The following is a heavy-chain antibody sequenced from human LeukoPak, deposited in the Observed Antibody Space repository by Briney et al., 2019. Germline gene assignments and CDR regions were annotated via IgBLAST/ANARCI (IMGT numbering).Heavy chain of an antibody. CDR1: GGSISSSSYY. V-gene: IGHV4-61*02. CDR3: ARDLGSQSWGLYNWFDP. J-gene: IGHJ5*02. CDR2: IYTSGST. Sequence: SETLSLTCTVSGGSISSSSYYWSWIRQPAGKGLEWIGRIYTSGSTNYNPSLKSRVTISVDTSKNQFSLKLSSVTAADTAVYYCARDLGSQSWGLYNWFDPWGQGTLVTVSS. D-gene: IGHD3-16*01.